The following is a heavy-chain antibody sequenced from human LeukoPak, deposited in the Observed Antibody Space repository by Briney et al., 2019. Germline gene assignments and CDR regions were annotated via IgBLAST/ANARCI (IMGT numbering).Heavy chain of an antibody. CDR3: ARVRGTHYYYYMDV. Sequence: ASVKVSCKASGYTFTSYGISWVRQAPGQGLEWMGWISGYNGNTNYAEKAQGRVTMTTDTSTSTAYMELRSLRSDDTAVYYCARVRGTHYYYYMDVWGKGATVTVSS. V-gene: IGHV1-18*01. J-gene: IGHJ6*03. D-gene: IGHD3-16*01. CDR1: GYTFTSYG. CDR2: ISGYNGNT.